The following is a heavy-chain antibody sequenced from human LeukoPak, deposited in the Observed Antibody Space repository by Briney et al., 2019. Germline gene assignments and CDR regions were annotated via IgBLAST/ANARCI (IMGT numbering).Heavy chain of an antibody. CDR2: ISSSGDST. Sequence: PGGXXRLSCEASGLAFSSYSMNWVRQAPGKGLEWVSVISSSGDSTYYADSVKGRFTISRDNSKNTLYLQMNGLRAEDTAIYYCAKDDGNNAKLLLDYWGQGTLVTVSS. D-gene: IGHD2/OR15-2a*01. J-gene: IGHJ4*02. CDR1: GLAFSSYS. CDR3: AKDDGNNAKLLLDY. V-gene: IGHV3-23*01.